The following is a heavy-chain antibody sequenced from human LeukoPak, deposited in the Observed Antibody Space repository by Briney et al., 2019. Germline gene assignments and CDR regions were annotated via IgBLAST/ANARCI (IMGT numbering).Heavy chain of an antibody. D-gene: IGHD6-13*01. CDR3: ARDRPSIAAAGLPDAFDI. V-gene: IGHV1-46*01. CDR2: INPSGGST. CDR1: GYTFTSYD. J-gene: IGHJ3*02. Sequence: ASVKVSCKASGYTFTSYDINWVRQATGQGLEWMGIINPSGGSTSYAQKFQGRVTMTRDTSTSTVYMELSSLRSEDTAVYYCARDRPSIAAAGLPDAFDIWGQGTMVTVSS.